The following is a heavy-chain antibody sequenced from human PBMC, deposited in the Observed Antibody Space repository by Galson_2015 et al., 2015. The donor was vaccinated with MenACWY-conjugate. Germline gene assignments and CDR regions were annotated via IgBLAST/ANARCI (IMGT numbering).Heavy chain of an antibody. CDR1: GFTFSSYW. D-gene: IGHD2/OR15-2a*01. Sequence: SLRLSCAASGFTFSSYWMSWVRQAPGKGLEWVANINHLGSDKNYVDSVKGRFTISRDNAKNSLFLHMDSLRAEDTAVYYCAKYFGPSFDSWGKATLVTVSS. CDR3: AKYFGPSFDS. J-gene: IGHJ4*02. V-gene: IGHV3-7*05. CDR2: INHLGSDK.